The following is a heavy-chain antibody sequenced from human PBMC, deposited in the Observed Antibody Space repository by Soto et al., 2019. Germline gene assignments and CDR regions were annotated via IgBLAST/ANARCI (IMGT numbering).Heavy chain of an antibody. CDR2: IYYRGNT. V-gene: IGHV4-39*02. D-gene: IGHD2-15*01. CDR1: GGSISSSSYY. Sequence: QLQLQESGPGLVKPSETLSLTCTVSGGSISSSSYYWGWIRQPPGKGLEWIGIIYYRGNTYYNPSLKGRVPISVDTSKNQFSLKLSSVTAADTSVYYCAREGGGYCSGGSCQVDYWGQGTLVTVSS. J-gene: IGHJ4*02. CDR3: AREGGGYCSGGSCQVDY.